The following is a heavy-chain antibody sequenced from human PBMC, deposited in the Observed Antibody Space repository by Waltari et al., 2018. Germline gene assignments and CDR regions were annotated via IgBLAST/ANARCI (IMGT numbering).Heavy chain of an antibody. CDR3: ARSSRQFDSWFDP. D-gene: IGHD3-10*01. Sequence: QLQLQESGPGLVKPSETLPLTCSVSGGSISGSDYSWGWIRQPPGKGLEWIGSVYHTGTAYYNPSLKSRVTVSVDTSKNQFSLKVNSVTAADTAFYYCARSSRQFDSWFDPWGQGTLVTVSS. J-gene: IGHJ5*02. CDR2: VYHTGTA. V-gene: IGHV4-39*01. CDR1: GGSISGSDYS.